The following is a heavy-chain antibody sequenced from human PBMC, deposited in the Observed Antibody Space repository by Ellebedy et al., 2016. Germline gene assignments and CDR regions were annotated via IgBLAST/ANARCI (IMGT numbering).Heavy chain of an antibody. J-gene: IGHJ5*02. Sequence: SVKVSXXASGGTFSSYAISWVRQAPGQGLEWMGGIIPIFGTANYAQKFQGRVTITADESTSTAYMELSSLRSEDTAVYYCARVPHSGFWSGYYFNPWGQGTLVTVSS. CDR1: GGTFSSYA. D-gene: IGHD3-3*01. CDR2: IIPIFGTA. CDR3: ARVPHSGFWSGYYFNP. V-gene: IGHV1-69*13.